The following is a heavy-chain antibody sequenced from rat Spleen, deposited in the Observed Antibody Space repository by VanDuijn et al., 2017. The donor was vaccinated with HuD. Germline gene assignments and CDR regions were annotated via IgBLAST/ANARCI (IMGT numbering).Heavy chain of an antibody. CDR3: TRAYNNYWYFDF. V-gene: IGHV5-29*01. CDR2: ITNTGGST. Sequence: EVQLVESGGGLVQPGRSLKLACAASGFTFSDYGMAWVRQAPTKGLEWVASITNTGGSTYYPDSVKGRFTISRDNAKSTLYLQMNSLRSEDTATYYCTRAYNNYWYFDFWGPGTMVTVSS. CDR1: GFTFSDYG. D-gene: IGHD1-10*01. J-gene: IGHJ1*01.